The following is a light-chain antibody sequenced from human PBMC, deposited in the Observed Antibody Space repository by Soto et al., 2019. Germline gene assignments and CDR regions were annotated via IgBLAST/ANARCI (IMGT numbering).Light chain of an antibody. V-gene: IGLV7-46*02. CDR2: DTS. Sequence: QAVVTQEPSLTVSPGGTVTLTCGSSTGAVTSGHYPYWFQQKPGQAPRTLIYDTSNKHSWTPARFSGSLLGGKAALTLLGARPEDEAEYYCLLSYSGARGVFGGGTKVTVL. CDR1: TGAVTSGHY. J-gene: IGLJ3*02. CDR3: LLSYSGARGV.